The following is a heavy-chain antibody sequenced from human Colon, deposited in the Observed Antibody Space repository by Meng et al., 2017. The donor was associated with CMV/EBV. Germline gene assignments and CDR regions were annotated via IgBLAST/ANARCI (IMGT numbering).Heavy chain of an antibody. CDR3: AREGYFRGFEN. CDR2: IYIGGTTT. Sequence: GESLKISCAVSGFPVSANYMAWFRQAPGKGLEWVSIIYIGGTTTLYADSVKGRFSISIDNSKNTLYLQMSSLRDEDTAVYYCAREGYFRGFENWGQGIPVTVSS. V-gene: IGHV3-53*01. CDR1: GFPVSANY. D-gene: IGHD1-1*01. J-gene: IGHJ1*01.